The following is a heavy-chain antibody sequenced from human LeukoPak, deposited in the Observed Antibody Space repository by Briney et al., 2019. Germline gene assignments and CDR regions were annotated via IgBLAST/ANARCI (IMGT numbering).Heavy chain of an antibody. V-gene: IGHV3-7*01. CDR3: ARDQVGPED. CDR1: GFPFSSYW. J-gene: IGHJ4*02. Sequence: PGGSLRLSCAASGFPFSSYWMSWVRQAPGKGLEWVANMNEDGSEKYYVDSVKGRFTISRDNAKSSLYLQMNSLTAEGTAVYYCARDQVGPEDWGQGTLVTVSS. CDR2: MNEDGSEK. D-gene: IGHD1-14*01.